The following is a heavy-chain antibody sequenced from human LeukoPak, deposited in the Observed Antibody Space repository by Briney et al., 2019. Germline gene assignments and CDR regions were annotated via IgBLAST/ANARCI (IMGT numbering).Heavy chain of an antibody. Sequence: GGSLGLSCAASGFTFIDYDMHWVRQVIGKGLEWVSAIGIRGDTHHSGSVKGRFTISRENAESSLYLQMNSLRAEDTAVYYCARGGIQVSGIDEFDYWGQGTLVTVSS. CDR2: IGIRGDT. D-gene: IGHD6-19*01. CDR3: ARGGIQVSGIDEFDY. V-gene: IGHV3-13*01. CDR1: GFTFIDYD. J-gene: IGHJ4*02.